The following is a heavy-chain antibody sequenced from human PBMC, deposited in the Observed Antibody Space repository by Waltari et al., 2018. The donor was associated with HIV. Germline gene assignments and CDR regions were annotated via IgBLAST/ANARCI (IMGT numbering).Heavy chain of an antibody. Sequence: QVQLVESGGGVVQPGRSLRLSCAASGFSFSTYGMHWVRQAPGKGVEWVAVISYDGSNKYYGDSVKGRFTISRDDSKNTLSLQMNSLRAEDTAVYYCAKVKKYQALSVFPDYYYGMDVWGQGTTVTVS. CDR3: AKVKKYQALSVFPDYYYGMDV. D-gene: IGHD2-2*01. J-gene: IGHJ6*02. CDR2: ISYDGSNK. V-gene: IGHV3-30*18. CDR1: GFSFSTYG.